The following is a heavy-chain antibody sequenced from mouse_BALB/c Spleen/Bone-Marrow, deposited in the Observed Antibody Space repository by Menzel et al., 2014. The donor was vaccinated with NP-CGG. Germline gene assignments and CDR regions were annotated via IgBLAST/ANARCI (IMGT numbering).Heavy chain of an antibody. CDR2: ILPGSGTA. D-gene: IGHD1-1*01. CDR1: GYTFSNYW. V-gene: IGHV1-9*01. Sequence: VQLVESGAELMKPGASVKISCKATGYTFSNYWIDWVKQRPGHGLEWIVEILPGSGTANYNEKFKGKATFTADTSSNTAYMQLSSLTSEDSALYYCARASVVPYYFDFWGQGTTLTVSS. J-gene: IGHJ2*01. CDR3: ARASVVPYYFDF.